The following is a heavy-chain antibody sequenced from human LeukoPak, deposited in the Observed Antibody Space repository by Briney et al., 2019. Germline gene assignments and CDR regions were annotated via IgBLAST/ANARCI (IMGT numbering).Heavy chain of an antibody. Sequence: PGGSLRLSCAASGFTFSSYAMSWVRQAPGKGLEWVSAISGSGGSTYYADSVKGRFTISRDNSKNTLYLQMNSLRAEDTAVYYCAKHMRMAVAGYYYYGMDVWGQGTTVTVSS. J-gene: IGHJ6*02. CDR1: GFTFSSYA. CDR2: ISGSGGST. V-gene: IGHV3-23*01. CDR3: AKHMRMAVAGYYYYGMDV. D-gene: IGHD6-19*01.